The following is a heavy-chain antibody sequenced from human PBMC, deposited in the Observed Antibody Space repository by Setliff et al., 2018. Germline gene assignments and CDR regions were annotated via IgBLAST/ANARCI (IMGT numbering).Heavy chain of an antibody. CDR3: RLWSHNYHDDY. J-gene: IGHJ4*02. Sequence: PSETLSLSCEASGFTFSSFWMAWIRQPPGKGLEWIGEASHSGSTSYIPSLKSRLTMSVDTSKNQFSLQLTSVTAADTAVYSCRLWSHNYHDDYWGQGTLVTVSS. V-gene: IGHV4-34*08. CDR2: ASHSGST. CDR1: GFTFSSFW. D-gene: IGHD3-16*01.